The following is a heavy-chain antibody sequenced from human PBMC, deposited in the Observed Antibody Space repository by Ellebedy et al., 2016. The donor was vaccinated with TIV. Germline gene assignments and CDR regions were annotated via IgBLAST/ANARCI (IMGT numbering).Heavy chain of an antibody. CDR2: INPNSGGT. Sequence: ASVKVSXXASGYTFTGYYMHWVRQAPGQGLEWMGWINPNSGGTNYAQKFQGRVTMTRDTSISTAYMELSRLRSDDTAVYYCARDSGALVKRGGAFDIWGQGTMVTVSS. J-gene: IGHJ3*02. V-gene: IGHV1-2*02. CDR1: GYTFTGYY. CDR3: ARDSGALVKRGGAFDI. D-gene: IGHD5-12*01.